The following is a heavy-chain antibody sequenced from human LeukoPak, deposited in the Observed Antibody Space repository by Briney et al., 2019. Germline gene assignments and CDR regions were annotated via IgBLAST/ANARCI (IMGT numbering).Heavy chain of an antibody. Sequence: SETLSLTCTVSGGSISSSNWWSWVRQPPGKGLEWIGEIYHSGSTNYNPPLKSRVTISVDKSKNQFSLKLSSVTAADTAIYYCAREIYYDSSAYDYWGQGTLVTVSS. V-gene: IGHV4-4*02. CDR3: AREIYYDSSAYDY. D-gene: IGHD3-22*01. CDR2: IYHSGST. J-gene: IGHJ4*02. CDR1: GGSISSSNW.